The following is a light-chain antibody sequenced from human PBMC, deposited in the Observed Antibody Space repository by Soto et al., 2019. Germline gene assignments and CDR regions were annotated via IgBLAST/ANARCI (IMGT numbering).Light chain of an antibody. V-gene: IGKV3-20*01. CDR2: GAS. J-gene: IGKJ5*01. Sequence: EIVLTQSPGTLSLSPGERGTLSCRASQTFSNRFLPWFQQIPGQAPRLLIYGASMRATGIPDRFSGSGSGTDFTLTISRLEPEDFAVYYCQQYGSSPITFGQGTRLEIK. CDR3: QQYGSSPIT. CDR1: QTFSNRF.